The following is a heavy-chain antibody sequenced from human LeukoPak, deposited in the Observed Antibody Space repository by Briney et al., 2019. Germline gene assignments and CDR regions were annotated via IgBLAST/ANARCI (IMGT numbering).Heavy chain of an antibody. CDR1: GGSFSGYY. V-gene: IGHV4-34*01. Sequence: SETLSLTCAVYGGSFSGYYWSWIRQPPGKGLEWIGEINHSGSTNYNPSLKSRVTISVGTSKNQFSLKLSSVTAADTAVYYCARALKIPGYCSSTSCPPFYYYYYMDVWGKGTTVTVSS. CDR2: INHSGST. CDR3: ARALKIPGYCSSTSCPPFYYYYYMDV. D-gene: IGHD2-2*01. J-gene: IGHJ6*03.